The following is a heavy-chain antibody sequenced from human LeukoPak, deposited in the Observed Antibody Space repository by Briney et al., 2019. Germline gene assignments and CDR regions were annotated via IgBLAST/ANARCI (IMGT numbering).Heavy chain of an antibody. CDR1: GYTFINYY. CDR3: TRNGWVGAPQLGAFDI. J-gene: IGHJ3*02. Sequence: ASVKVSCKASGYTFINYYLHWVRQAPGQGPDWVGIINPSGGSATYAQKFQGGVTMTRDTSTSTVYMELSSLRSEDTAVYYCTRNGWVGAPQLGAFDIWGQGTMVTVSS. CDR2: INPSGGSA. D-gene: IGHD1-26*01. V-gene: IGHV1-46*01.